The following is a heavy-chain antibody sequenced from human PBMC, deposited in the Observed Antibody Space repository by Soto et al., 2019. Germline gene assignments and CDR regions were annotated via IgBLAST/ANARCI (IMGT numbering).Heavy chain of an antibody. D-gene: IGHD3-16*01. CDR2: IRRKAKSYAT. V-gene: IGHV3-73*02. CDR1: GFTFSGSA. CDR3: TRTVDGSDACPPDFDG. J-gene: IGHJ4*02. Sequence: EVQLVESGGGLVQPGGSLKLSCAASGFTFSGSAMHWVRQASGQGLEWVGQIRRKAKSYATEYVASVKGRFTISRDDSKNRANPQRNSLKTADTAVEYWTRTVDGSDACPPDFDGGGQGTRVTVSS.